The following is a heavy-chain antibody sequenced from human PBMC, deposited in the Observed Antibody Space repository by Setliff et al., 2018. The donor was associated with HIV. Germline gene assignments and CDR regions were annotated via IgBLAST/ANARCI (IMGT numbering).Heavy chain of an antibody. Sequence: GGSLRLSCAASGFTFSTHCMNWVRQAPGKGLEWISSISWRSTYIYYSDSVKGRFTISRDDATNSLFLQVNSLRDEDTAVYYCARAGIWTGSEHFYYMDVWGKGTSVTVSS. CDR2: ISWRSTYI. D-gene: IGHD3-9*01. CDR1: GFTFSTHC. J-gene: IGHJ6*03. V-gene: IGHV3-21*06. CDR3: ARAGIWTGSEHFYYMDV.